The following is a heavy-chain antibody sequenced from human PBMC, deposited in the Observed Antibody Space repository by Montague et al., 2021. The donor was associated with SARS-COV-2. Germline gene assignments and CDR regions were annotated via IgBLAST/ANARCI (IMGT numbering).Heavy chain of an antibody. CDR1: GGSISNSVYY. J-gene: IGHJ1*01. CDR3: ARHPHH. Sequence: SETLSLTCTVSGGSISNSVYYWGWVRQPPGKGLEWIGSIYYTRSSNDTPSLKSRLTISVDTSESQFSLNLRSMTAADTAVYYCARHPHHWGQGTLVTVSS. V-gene: IGHV4-39*01. CDR2: IYYTRSS.